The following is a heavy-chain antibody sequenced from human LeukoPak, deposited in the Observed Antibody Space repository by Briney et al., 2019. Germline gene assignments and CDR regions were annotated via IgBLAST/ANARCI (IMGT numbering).Heavy chain of an antibody. D-gene: IGHD1-1*01. J-gene: IGHJ3*02. CDR2: INHSGTT. V-gene: IGHV4-34*01. Sequence: SETLSLTCAVYGGSFSNYYWSWIRQAPGKGLQWIGEINHSGTTNYNPSLKSRVTMSVDTSKSQISLKLHSVTAADTAVYYCAREVSDWNEGNDAFDIWGQGTMVTVSS. CDR1: GGSFSNYY. CDR3: AREVSDWNEGNDAFDI.